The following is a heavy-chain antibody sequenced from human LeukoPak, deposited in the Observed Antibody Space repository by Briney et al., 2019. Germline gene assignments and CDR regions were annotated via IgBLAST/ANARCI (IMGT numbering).Heavy chain of an antibody. D-gene: IGHD3-10*01. V-gene: IGHV3-53*01. CDR2: IYSAGST. Sequence: GGSLRLSCAASGFTVSSNYMSWVRQTPGKGLEWVSIIYSAGSTYYADSVRGRFTISRDSSKNTVCLQMNSMRAEDTAVYYCASGGMGARKYYSDPFHYWGQGPLVTVSS. J-gene: IGHJ4*02. CDR3: ASGGMGARKYYSDPFHY. CDR1: GFTVSSNY.